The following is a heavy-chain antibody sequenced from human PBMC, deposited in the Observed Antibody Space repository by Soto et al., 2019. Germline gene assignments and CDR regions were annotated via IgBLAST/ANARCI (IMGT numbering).Heavy chain of an antibody. J-gene: IGHJ6*02. D-gene: IGHD6-19*01. CDR3: ARPSIYSSGWYSSHYYYYYGMDV. Sequence: SVKVSCKASGGTFSSYAISWVRQAPGQGLEWMGGIIPIFGTANYAQKFQGRVTITADKSTSTAYMELSSLRPEDTAVYYCARPSIYSSGWYSSHYYYYYGMDVWGQGTTVTVSS. CDR2: IIPIFGTA. V-gene: IGHV1-69*06. CDR1: GGTFSSYA.